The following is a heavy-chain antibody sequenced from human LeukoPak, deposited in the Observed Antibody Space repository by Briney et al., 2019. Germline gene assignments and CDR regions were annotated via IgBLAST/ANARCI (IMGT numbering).Heavy chain of an antibody. CDR1: GDSISSGGYY. D-gene: IGHD2-15*01. CDR2: IYYSGST. CDR3: ARTVVVVAATPLDYFDY. J-gene: IGHJ4*02. Sequence: SETLSLTCTVSGDSISSGGYYWSWIRQHPGKGLEWIGYIYYSGSTYYNPSLKSRVTISVDTSKNQFSLKLSSVTAADTAVYYCARTVVVVAATPLDYFDYWGQGTLVTVSS. V-gene: IGHV4-31*03.